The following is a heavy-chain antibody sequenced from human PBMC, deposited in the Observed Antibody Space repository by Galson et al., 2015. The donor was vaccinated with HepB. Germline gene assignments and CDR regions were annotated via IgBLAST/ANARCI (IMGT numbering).Heavy chain of an antibody. CDR1: GFTFSSYA. CDR2: ISGSGSNT. V-gene: IGHV3-23*01. D-gene: IGHD6-25*01. CDR3: ARGIRKAADYYFDY. J-gene: IGHJ4*02. Sequence: SLRLSCAASGFTFSSYAMSWVRQAPGKGLEWVSAISGSGSNTYRADSVKGRFTISRDNSKTTLYLQMNSLRAEDTAAYYCARGIRKAADYYFDYWGQGTLVTVSS.